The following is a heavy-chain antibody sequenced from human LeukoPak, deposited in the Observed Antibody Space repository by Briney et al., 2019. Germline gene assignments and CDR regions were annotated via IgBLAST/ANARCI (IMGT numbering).Heavy chain of an antibody. J-gene: IGHJ3*02. D-gene: IGHD3-10*01. CDR1: GGSFSGYY. V-gene: IGHV4-34*01. Sequence: SETLSLTCAVYGGSFSGYYWSWIRQPPGKGLEWIGEINHSGSTNYNPSLKSRVTISVDTSKNQFSLKLSSVTAADTAVYYCARGTPATRIITMVRGALRGDAFDIWGQGTMVTVSS. CDR3: ARGTPATRIITMVRGALRGDAFDI. CDR2: INHSGST.